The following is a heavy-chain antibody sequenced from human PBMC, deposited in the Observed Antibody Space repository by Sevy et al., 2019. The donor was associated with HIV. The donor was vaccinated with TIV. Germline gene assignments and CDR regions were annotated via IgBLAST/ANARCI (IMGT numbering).Heavy chain of an antibody. V-gene: IGHV1-58*01. Sequence: ASVKVSCKASGFTFTSSAVQWVRQARGQRLEWIGWIVVGRGNTNYAQKFQERVTITRDMSTSTAYMELSSLRSEDTAVYYCAARGYDYGGNYYYYYGMDVWGQGTTVTVSS. CDR2: IVVGRGNT. J-gene: IGHJ6*02. CDR1: GFTFTSSA. CDR3: AARGYDYGGNYYYYYGMDV. D-gene: IGHD4-17*01.